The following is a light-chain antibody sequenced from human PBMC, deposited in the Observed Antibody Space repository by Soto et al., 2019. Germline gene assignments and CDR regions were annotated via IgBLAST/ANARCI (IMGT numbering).Light chain of an antibody. Sequence: EIVLTQSPATLSLSPGERATLSCRASQSVSSYLAWYQQKPGQAPRLLIYDASSRATGIPARFRGSGSGTDFTFTSGSREPEDFAFYFCQERSPWPVAFGQGTKVEIK. CDR1: QSVSSY. J-gene: IGKJ1*01. V-gene: IGKV3-11*01. CDR2: DAS. CDR3: QERSPWPVA.